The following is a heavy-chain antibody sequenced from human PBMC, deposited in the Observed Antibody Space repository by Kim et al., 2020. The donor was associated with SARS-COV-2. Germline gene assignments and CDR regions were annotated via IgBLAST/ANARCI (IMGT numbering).Heavy chain of an antibody. CDR2: IYYSGST. D-gene: IGHD6-13*01. J-gene: IGHJ4*02. Sequence: SETLSLTCTVSGGSISSSSYYWGWIRQPPGKGLEWIVSIYYSGSTYYNPSLKSRVTISVDTSKNQFSLKLSSVTAADTAVYYCARDISSSWYYYFDYWGQGTLVTVST. V-gene: IGHV4-39*07. CDR1: GGSISSSSYY. CDR3: ARDISSSWYYYFDY.